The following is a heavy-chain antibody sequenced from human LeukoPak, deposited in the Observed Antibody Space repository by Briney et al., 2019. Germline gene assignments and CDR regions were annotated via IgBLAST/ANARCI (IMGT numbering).Heavy chain of an antibody. CDR1: KFTFSHYG. Sequence: GGSLRLSRAASKFTFSHYGMHWVRQAPGKGLEWVAVVFNDGSNQYYADSVKGRFTVSRDNSQNMLYLQMNSLRPEDTAVYYCGKDAERGFDYSNSLQKWGQGTLVTVSS. J-gene: IGHJ4*02. V-gene: IGHV3-33*03. D-gene: IGHD4-11*01. CDR2: VFNDGSNQ. CDR3: GKDAERGFDYSNSLQK.